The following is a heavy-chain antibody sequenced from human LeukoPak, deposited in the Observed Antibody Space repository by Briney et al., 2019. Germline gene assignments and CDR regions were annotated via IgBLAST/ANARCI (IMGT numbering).Heavy chain of an antibody. J-gene: IGHJ3*02. V-gene: IGHV1-69*01. CDR1: GGTXSSYA. Sequence: GSSVKVSCKASGGTXSSYAISGVRQAPGQGLEWMGGIIPIFGTANYAQKFQGRVTITADESTSTAYMELSSLRSEDTAVYYCARSVLHTYDSSGGDAFDIWGQGTMVTVSS. CDR3: ARSVLHTYDSSGGDAFDI. D-gene: IGHD3-22*01. CDR2: IIPIFGTA.